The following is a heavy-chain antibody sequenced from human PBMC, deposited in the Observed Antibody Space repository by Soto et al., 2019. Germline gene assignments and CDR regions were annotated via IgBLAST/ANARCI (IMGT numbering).Heavy chain of an antibody. D-gene: IGHD6-19*01. Sequence: GGSLRLSCAASGFTFSSYSMNWVRQAPGKGLEWVSSISSSSSYIYYADSVKGRFTISRDNAKNSLYLQMNSLRAEDTAVYYCARDSSLEQWLPHDYWGQGTLVTVSS. CDR1: GFTFSSYS. V-gene: IGHV3-21*01. CDR3: ARDSSLEQWLPHDY. J-gene: IGHJ4*02. CDR2: ISSSSSYI.